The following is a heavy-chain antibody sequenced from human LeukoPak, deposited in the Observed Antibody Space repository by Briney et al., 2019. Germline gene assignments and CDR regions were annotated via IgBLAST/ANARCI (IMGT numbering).Heavy chain of an antibody. J-gene: IGHJ5*02. CDR3: TTGEEWFGELGTWFDP. Sequence: PGGSLRLSCAASGFTFSNAWMSWVRQAPGKGLEWVGRIKSKTDGGTTDYAAPVKGRFTISRDDSKNTLYLQMNSLKTEDTAVYYCTTGEEWFGELGTWFDPWGQGTLVTVSS. V-gene: IGHV3-15*01. CDR2: IKSKTDGGTT. D-gene: IGHD3-10*01. CDR1: GFTFSNAW.